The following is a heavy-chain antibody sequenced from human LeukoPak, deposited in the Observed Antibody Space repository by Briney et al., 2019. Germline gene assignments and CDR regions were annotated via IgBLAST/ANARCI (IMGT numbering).Heavy chain of an antibody. CDR1: GGSISSGSYY. J-gene: IGHJ6*04. Sequence: PSETLSLTCTVSGGSISSGSYYWSWIRQPGGKRLEWIGRIYTSGSTNYNPSLKSRVTISVDTSKNQFSLKLSSVTAADTAVYYCARDPDVWGKGTTVTVSS. CDR3: ARDPDV. V-gene: IGHV4-61*02. CDR2: IYTSGST.